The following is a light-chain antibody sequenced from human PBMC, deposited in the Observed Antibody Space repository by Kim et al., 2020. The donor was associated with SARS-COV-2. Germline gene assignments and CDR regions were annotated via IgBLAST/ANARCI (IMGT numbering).Light chain of an antibody. J-gene: IGKJ1*01. CDR2: DAS. CDR1: QTLSGR. Sequence: SNRSGSVGDRVTITCRASQTLSGRLAWYQQKPGKAPKLLIFDASTLESGVPSRCRGSGSGTDFILTISSLQPDDSATYYCQHRKTFGQGTKVDIK. CDR3: QHRKT. V-gene: IGKV1-5*01.